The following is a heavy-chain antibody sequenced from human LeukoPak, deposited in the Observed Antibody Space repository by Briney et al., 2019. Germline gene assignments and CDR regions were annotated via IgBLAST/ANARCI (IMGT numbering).Heavy chain of an antibody. J-gene: IGHJ6*02. D-gene: IGHD2-15*01. CDR3: ARERWHCRVNCYSVYYYALDV. CDR1: GYTFTNYA. V-gene: IGHV1-3*01. Sequence: ASVKVSCKGSGYTFTNYAVHWVRQAPGQRLEWLGWINPGNGDTKYSQNFQGRVTVTSDTSAATAYVELNSLTSEDTAVYYCARERWHCRVNCYSVYYYALDVRGQGTTVTVSS. CDR2: INPGNGDT.